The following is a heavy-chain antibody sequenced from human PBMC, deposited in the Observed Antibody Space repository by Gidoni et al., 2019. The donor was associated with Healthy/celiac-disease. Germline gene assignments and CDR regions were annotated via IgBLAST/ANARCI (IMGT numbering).Heavy chain of an antibody. CDR2: IYPGDSDT. V-gene: IGHV5-51*01. Sequence: EVQLVQSGAEVKKPGESLKISCKGSGYSFTSYWIGWVRQMPGKGLEWMGIIYPGDSDTRYSPSFQGQVTISADKSISTAYLQWSSLKASDTAMYYCARLGLFKVVATFHYGMDVWSQGTTVTVSS. CDR1: GYSFTSYW. D-gene: IGHD5-12*01. CDR3: ARLGLFKVVATFHYGMDV. J-gene: IGHJ6*02.